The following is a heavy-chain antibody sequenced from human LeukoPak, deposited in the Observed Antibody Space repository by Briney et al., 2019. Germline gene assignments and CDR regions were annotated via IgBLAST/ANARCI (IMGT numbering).Heavy chain of an antibody. D-gene: IGHD2-21*02. CDR3: ARDDYCGGDCYSTFEH. Sequence: GGSLRLSCAASGFTFSNYWMSWVRQAPGKGLEWVASIKQDGSVKYYVDSVKGRFTISRDNAKNPLYLEMNSLRAEDTAVYYCARDDYCGGDCYSTFEHWGQGTLVSVSS. J-gene: IGHJ4*02. CDR1: GFTFSNYW. V-gene: IGHV3-7*04. CDR2: IKQDGSVK.